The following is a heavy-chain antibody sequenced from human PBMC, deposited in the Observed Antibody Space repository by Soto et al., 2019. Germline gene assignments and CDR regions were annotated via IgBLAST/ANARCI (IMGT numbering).Heavy chain of an antibody. CDR2: IIPIFGTA. CDR3: ARGFEGYESNDAFDI. Sequence: ASVKVSCKASGGTFSSYAISWVRQAPGQGLEWMGGIIPIFGTANYAQKFQGRVTITADESTSTAYMELSSLRSEDTAVYYCARGFEGYESNDAFDIWGQGTMVTVSS. V-gene: IGHV1-69*13. D-gene: IGHD2-15*01. J-gene: IGHJ3*02. CDR1: GGTFSSYA.